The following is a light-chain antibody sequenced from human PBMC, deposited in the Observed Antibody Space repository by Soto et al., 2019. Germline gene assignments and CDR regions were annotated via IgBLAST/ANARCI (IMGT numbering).Light chain of an antibody. V-gene: IGKV3-15*01. CDR1: QNVYNR. Sequence: EIVMTQSPATLYVSPGERATLSCRASQNVYNRLAWYQQKPGQAPRLLIYGASSRATGLPARFSGSGSGTDLTLTISSLQSEDFAVYYCQQYNNWPLTFGGGTKVEIK. J-gene: IGKJ4*01. CDR2: GAS. CDR3: QQYNNWPLT.